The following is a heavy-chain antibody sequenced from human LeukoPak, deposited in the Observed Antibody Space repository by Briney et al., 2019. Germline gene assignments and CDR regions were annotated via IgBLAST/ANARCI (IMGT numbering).Heavy chain of an antibody. V-gene: IGHV4-39*07. D-gene: IGHD3-3*02. CDR2: IYFSGST. CDR1: GGSISSSYYY. J-gene: IGHJ5*02. Sequence: PSETLSLTCTVSGGSISSSYYYWGWTRQPPGKGLEWIGSIYFSGSTYYNPSLKSRVTISVDTSKNQFSLKLSSVTAADTAVYYCARGALAWFDPWGQGTLLTVSS. CDR3: ARGALAWFDP.